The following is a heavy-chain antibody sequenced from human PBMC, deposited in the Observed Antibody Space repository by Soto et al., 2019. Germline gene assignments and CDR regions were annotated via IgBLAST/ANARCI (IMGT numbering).Heavy chain of an antibody. Sequence: QVQLVESGGGVVQPGRSLRLSCAASGFTFSSYAMHWVRQAPGKGLEWVAVISYDGSNKYYADSVKGRFTISRDNSKNTLYLQMNSLRAEDTAVYYCARAYSGSYEYYFDYWGQGTLVTVSS. CDR2: ISYDGSNK. D-gene: IGHD1-26*01. CDR1: GFTFSSYA. V-gene: IGHV3-30-3*01. CDR3: ARAYSGSYEYYFDY. J-gene: IGHJ4*02.